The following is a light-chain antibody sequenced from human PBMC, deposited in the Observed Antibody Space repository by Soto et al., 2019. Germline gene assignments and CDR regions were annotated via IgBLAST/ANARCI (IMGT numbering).Light chain of an antibody. V-gene: IGLV2-14*01. CDR3: SSFTTTSTLV. CDR1: ISDIGLYNY. CDR2: EVS. J-gene: IGLJ1*01. Sequence: QSVLTQPADVSGSPGQSITISCTGTISDIGLYNYVSWYQQHPGKAPKLVIYEVSNRPSGVSDRLSGSKSDSTASLTISGLQAEDEANYYCSSFTTTSTLVFGAGTKVTVL.